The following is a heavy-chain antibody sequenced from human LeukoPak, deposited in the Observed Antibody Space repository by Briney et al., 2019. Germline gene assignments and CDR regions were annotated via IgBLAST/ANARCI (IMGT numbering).Heavy chain of an antibody. D-gene: IGHD3-9*01. CDR2: INSASNT. CDR1: GFTFGNYG. V-gene: IGHV3-69-1*01. Sequence: GRTLRLSCTASGFTFGNYGMNWVRQAPGKGLEWVSNINSASNTFYADSVKGRFTISRDNAKNSLYLQMNSLRAEDTAVYYCARETRALYDILTGLNYYYYYMDVWGKGTTVTVSS. CDR3: ARETRALYDILTGLNYYYYYMDV. J-gene: IGHJ6*03.